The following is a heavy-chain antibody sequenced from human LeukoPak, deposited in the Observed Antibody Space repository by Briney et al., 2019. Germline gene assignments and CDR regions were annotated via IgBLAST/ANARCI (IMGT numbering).Heavy chain of an antibody. D-gene: IGHD6-6*01. V-gene: IGHV1-8*01. J-gene: IGHJ6*03. CDR2: VNPNSGNT. CDR3: ARARSIAARRNKYYYYYMDV. CDR1: GYTFTSYD. Sequence: AAVKVSCKASGYTFTSYDINWVRQAPGQGLEWMGWVNPNSGNTGYAQKFQGRVTMTRNTSISTAYMELSSLRSEDTAVYYCARARSIAARRNKYYYYYMDVWGKGTTVTVSS.